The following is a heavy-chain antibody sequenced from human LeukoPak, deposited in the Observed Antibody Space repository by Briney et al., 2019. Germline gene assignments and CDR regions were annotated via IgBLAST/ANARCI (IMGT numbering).Heavy chain of an antibody. CDR2: MNPNSGNT. Sequence: GASVKVSCKASGYTFTSYDINWVRQATGQGLEWMGWMNPNSGNTGYAQKFQGRVTMTRNTSISTAYMELSSLRSEDTAVYYCAREVRFLGWLSWYYYYGMDVWGQGTTVTVSS. J-gene: IGHJ6*02. CDR1: GYTFTSYD. V-gene: IGHV1-8*01. D-gene: IGHD3-3*01. CDR3: AREVRFLGWLSWYYYYGMDV.